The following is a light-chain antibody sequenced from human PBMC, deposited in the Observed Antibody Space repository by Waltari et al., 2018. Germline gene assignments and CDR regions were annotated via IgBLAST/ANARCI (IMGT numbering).Light chain of an antibody. CDR2: DVS. V-gene: IGLV2-14*03. J-gene: IGLJ3*02. Sequence: QSALTQPASVSGSPGQSIAISCTGTSSDVGGYKYVSWYQQHPGKAPKLLIYDVSYRPSGVSDRVSGSKSGNTASLTISGLQTEDESDYYCTSYTSNSALGVFGGGTKLTVL. CDR1: SSDVGGYKY. CDR3: TSYTSNSALGV.